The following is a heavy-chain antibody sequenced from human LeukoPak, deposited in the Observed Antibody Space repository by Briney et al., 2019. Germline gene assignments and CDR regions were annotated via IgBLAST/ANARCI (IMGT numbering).Heavy chain of an antibody. J-gene: IGHJ5*02. CDR2: IRYDGSNK. V-gene: IGHV3-30*02. CDR1: GFTFSSYG. Sequence: GGSLRLSCAASGFTFSSYGMHWVRQAPGKGLEWVAFIRYDGSNKYYADSVKGRFTISRDNSKNTLYLQMNSLRAEDTAVYYCAKDSGASWDNWFDPWGQGTLVTVSS. D-gene: IGHD3-10*01. CDR3: AKDSGASWDNWFDP.